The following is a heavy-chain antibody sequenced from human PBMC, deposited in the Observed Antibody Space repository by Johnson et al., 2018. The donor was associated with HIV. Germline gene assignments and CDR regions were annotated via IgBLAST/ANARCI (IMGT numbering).Heavy chain of an antibody. D-gene: IGHD1-26*01. CDR3: ARERGEGGSYYSFRRDAFDI. CDR2: IYTGGST. V-gene: IGHV3-53*01. J-gene: IGHJ3*02. CDR1: GFTVSSNY. Sequence: VQLVESGGGLIQPGGSLRLSCAASGFTVSSNYMSWVRQAPGKGLEWVSVIYTGGSTFYADSVKGRFTISRDNSKSTLYLQMNSLRAEDTAVYYCARERGEGGSYYSFRRDAFDIWGQGTMVTVSS.